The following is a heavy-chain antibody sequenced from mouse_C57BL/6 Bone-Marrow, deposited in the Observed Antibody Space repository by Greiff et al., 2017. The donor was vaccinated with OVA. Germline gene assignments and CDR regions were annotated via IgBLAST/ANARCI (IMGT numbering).Heavy chain of an antibody. CDR2: IDPSDSYT. V-gene: IGHV1-69*01. D-gene: IGHD2-4*01. CDR3: ARERKKNYDDDAWFAY. Sequence: QVQLQQPGAELVMPGASVKLSCKASGYTFTSYWMHWVKQRPGQGLEWIGEIDPSDSYTNYNQKFKGKSTLTVDKSSSTAYMQLSSLTSEDSAVYYCARERKKNYDDDAWFAYWGQGTLVTVSA. J-gene: IGHJ3*01. CDR1: GYTFTSYW.